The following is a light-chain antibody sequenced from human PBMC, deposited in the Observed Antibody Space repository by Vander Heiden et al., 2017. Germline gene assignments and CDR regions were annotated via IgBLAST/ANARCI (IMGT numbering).Light chain of an antibody. CDR3: LQHNSYPLT. Sequence: DIQMTQSPSSLSASVGDRVTITCRASQGIRDDLDWYQQKPGKAPKRLIFAASSLQSGVPSRFSGSGSGTEFTLTISSLQPEDFATYYWLQHNSYPLTFGQGTKVEIK. J-gene: IGKJ1*01. CDR2: AAS. V-gene: IGKV1-17*01. CDR1: QGIRDD.